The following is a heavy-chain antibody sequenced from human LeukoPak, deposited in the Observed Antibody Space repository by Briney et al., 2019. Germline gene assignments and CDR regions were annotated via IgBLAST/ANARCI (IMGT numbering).Heavy chain of an antibody. CDR3: ARGPLTYDFWSGYYYYGMDV. CDR2: INHSGST. V-gene: IGHV4-34*01. CDR1: GGSFSGYY. J-gene: IGHJ6*02. D-gene: IGHD3-3*01. Sequence: SETLSVTCAVYGGSFSGYYWSWIRQPPGKGLEWIGEINHSGSTNYNPSLKSRVTISVDTSKNQFSLKLSSVTAADTAVYYCARGPLTYDFWSGYYYYGMDVWGQGTTVTVSS.